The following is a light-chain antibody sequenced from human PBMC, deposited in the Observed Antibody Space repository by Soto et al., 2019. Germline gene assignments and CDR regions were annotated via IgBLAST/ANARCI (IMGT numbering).Light chain of an antibody. J-gene: IGKJ1*01. V-gene: IGKV4-1*01. CDR2: WAS. CDR3: QQYYSTPPT. CDR1: QSVLYSSNNKNY. Sequence: DIVMTQSPDSLAVSLGERATINCKSSQSVLYSSNNKNYLAWYQQKPGQPPQLLIYWASTRESGGPDRFSGSGSGTDFTLTVSSLQAEDVAVYYCQQYYSTPPTFGQGTKVEI.